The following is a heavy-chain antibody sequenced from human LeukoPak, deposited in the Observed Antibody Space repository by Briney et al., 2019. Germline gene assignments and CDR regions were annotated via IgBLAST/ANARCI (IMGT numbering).Heavy chain of an antibody. J-gene: IGHJ6*03. CDR2: IYYSGST. Sequence: SETLSLTCTVSGGTISTINYYWGWIRQPPGKGLEWIGNIYYSGSTYYNPSLKSRVTISVDTSKNQFSLKLSSVTAADTSVYYCARACSSTNFGNYYYYYMDVWGKGTTVTVAS. D-gene: IGHD2-2*01. CDR1: GGTISTINYY. CDR3: ARACSSTNFGNYYYYYMDV. V-gene: IGHV4-39*01.